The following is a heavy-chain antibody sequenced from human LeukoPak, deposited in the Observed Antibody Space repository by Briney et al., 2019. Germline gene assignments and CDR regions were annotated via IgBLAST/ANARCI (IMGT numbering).Heavy chain of an antibody. CDR1: GFTFNSYW. D-gene: IGHD6-19*01. CDR3: ARGRFTSGWYPDYFDF. J-gene: IGHJ4*02. V-gene: IGHV3-7*01. CDR2: IKQDGSDQ. Sequence: GGSLRLSCAASGFTFNSYWMSWVRQTPEKGLEWVANIKQDGSDQYYVDSLKGRFIISRDNAENSLYLQMNSLRVEDTAIYYCARGRFTSGWYPDYFDFWGQGTLVTVSS.